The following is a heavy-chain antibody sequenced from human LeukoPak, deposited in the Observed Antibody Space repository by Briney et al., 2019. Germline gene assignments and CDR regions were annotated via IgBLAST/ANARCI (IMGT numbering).Heavy chain of an antibody. D-gene: IGHD5-18*01. J-gene: IGHJ3*02. CDR2: IYPGDSDT. V-gene: IGHV5-51*01. Sequence: GESLKISCKGSGYKFSNYWIAWVRQMPGKGLEWMGIIYPGDSDTRYSPSFQGQVTVSADKSIDTAYLQWSSLKASDTAMYYCARERDKAMSWGASFDIWGHGTMVTVSS. CDR1: GYKFSNYW. CDR3: ARERDKAMSWGASFDI.